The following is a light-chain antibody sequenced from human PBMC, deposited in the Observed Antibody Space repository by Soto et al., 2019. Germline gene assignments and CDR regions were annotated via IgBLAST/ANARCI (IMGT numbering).Light chain of an antibody. CDR1: QSINTW. V-gene: IGKV1-5*01. CDR2: DAS. J-gene: IGKJ1*01. CDR3: QQYDTYSRP. Sequence: IQMTQSPSTLSASVGDRVTVTCLASQSINTWLAWYQQKPGKAPKLLIYDASSLQSGVPSRFTGRGSGTEFTLTICSLQPDDFATYYCQQYDTYSRPFGQVTKVDIK.